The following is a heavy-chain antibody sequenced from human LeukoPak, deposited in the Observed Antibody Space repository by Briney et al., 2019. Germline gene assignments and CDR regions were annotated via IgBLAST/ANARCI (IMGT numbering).Heavy chain of an antibody. V-gene: IGHV4-39*07. J-gene: IGHJ4*02. Sequence: SETLSLTCTVSGGSISSSSYYWGWIRQPPGKGLEWIGSIYYSGSTYYNPSLKSRVTISVDTSKNQFSLKLSSVTAADTAVYYCARVASGSYLVFDYWGQGTLVTVSS. CDR3: ARVASGSYLVFDY. CDR1: GGSISSSSYY. CDR2: IYYSGST. D-gene: IGHD1-26*01.